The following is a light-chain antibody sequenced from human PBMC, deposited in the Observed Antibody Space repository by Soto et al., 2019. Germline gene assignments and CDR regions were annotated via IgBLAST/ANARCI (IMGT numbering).Light chain of an antibody. CDR3: SSDTSSSTEV. CDR1: SSDVGGYNY. V-gene: IGLV2-14*01. CDR2: KVS. J-gene: IGLJ2*01. Sequence: QSALTQPASVSGSPGQSITISCTGTSSDVGGYNYVSWYQQPPGKAPNLMNYKVSNPPSGVYHLFSGSKSGTTASLTIAGLSADDAAYYYGSSDTSSSTEVFGGGTKVTVL.